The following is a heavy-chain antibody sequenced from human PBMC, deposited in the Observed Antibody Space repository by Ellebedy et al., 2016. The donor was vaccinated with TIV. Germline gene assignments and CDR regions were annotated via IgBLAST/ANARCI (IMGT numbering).Heavy chain of an antibody. CDR2: ITHDDAT. D-gene: IGHD1-14*01. CDR3: ARGEDRAKIGY. J-gene: IGHJ4*02. CDR1: SGSFSGYY. Sequence: SETLSLTXGIGSGSFSGYYRTWIRQPPGKGLEWIGEITHDDATNYNASLKSRVTISADTSKNHFSLKLTSVTAADTAVYYCARGEDRAKIGYWGQGILVTVSS. V-gene: IGHV4-34*01.